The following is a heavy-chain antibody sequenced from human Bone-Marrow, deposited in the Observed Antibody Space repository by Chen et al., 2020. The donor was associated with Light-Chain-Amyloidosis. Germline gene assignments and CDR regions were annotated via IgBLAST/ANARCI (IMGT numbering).Heavy chain of an antibody. J-gene: IGHJ3*02. D-gene: IGHD6-19*01. CDR3: ARDGIEGQWLPPDI. Sequence: QLQLQESGPGLVKPSETLSLTCTVSGGSISSSSYYWGWIRQPPGKGLEWIGSIYYSGSTYYNPSLKSRVTISVDPSKNQFSLKLSSVTAADTAVYYCARDGIEGQWLPPDIWGQGTMVTVSS. CDR1: GGSISSSSYY. V-gene: IGHV4-39*07. CDR2: IYYSGST.